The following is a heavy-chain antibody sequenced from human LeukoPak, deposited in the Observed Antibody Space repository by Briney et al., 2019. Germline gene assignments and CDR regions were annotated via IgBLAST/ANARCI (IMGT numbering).Heavy chain of an antibody. D-gene: IGHD1-26*01. V-gene: IGHV3-21*01. Sequence: GGSLRLSCAASGFTFSSYSMNWVRQAPGKGLEWVSSISSSSTYIYYADSVKGRFTISRDNAKNSLSLQMNSLRAEDTAVYYCARGGSLLNWFDPWGQGTLVTVSS. CDR2: ISSSSTYI. CDR1: GFTFSSYS. J-gene: IGHJ5*02. CDR3: ARGGSLLNWFDP.